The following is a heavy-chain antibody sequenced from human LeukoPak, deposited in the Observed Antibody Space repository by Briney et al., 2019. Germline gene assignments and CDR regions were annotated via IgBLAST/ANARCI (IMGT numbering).Heavy chain of an antibody. CDR1: GGSFSGYY. CDR3: AAQWLVLGAFDI. CDR2: ISGSGGST. Sequence: ETLSLTCAIYGGSFSGYYWSWVRQAPGKGLEWVSAISGSGGSTYYADSVKGRFTISRDNSKNTLYLQMNSLRAEDTAVYYCAAQWLVLGAFDIWGQGTMVTVSS. J-gene: IGHJ3*02. V-gene: IGHV3-23*01. D-gene: IGHD6-19*01.